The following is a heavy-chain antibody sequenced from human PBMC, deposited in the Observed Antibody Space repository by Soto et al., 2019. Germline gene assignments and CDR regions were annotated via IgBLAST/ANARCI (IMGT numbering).Heavy chain of an antibody. Sequence: QVQLVESGGGVVQPGRSLRLSCVASGFTFSSYGMHWVRQAPGKGLEWVAVIWYDGSNKYYADSVKGRFTISRDNSKKTPYLPRHSSRAEDTAVFSWARDLGGDYGHYDYYGMDVWGQGTTVTVSS. CDR1: GFTFSSYG. D-gene: IGHD4-17*01. CDR2: IWYDGSNK. J-gene: IGHJ6*02. V-gene: IGHV3-33*01. CDR3: ARDLGGDYGHYDYYGMDV.